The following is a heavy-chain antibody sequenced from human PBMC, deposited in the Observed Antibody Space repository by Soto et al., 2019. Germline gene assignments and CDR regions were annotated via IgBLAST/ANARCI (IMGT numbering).Heavy chain of an antibody. CDR2: FFHTGTA. CDR1: GDAITRHY. CDR3: ARNYGGNSQFFDL. Sequence: QVQLQESGPGLVKPSETLSLNCSVSGDAITRHYWSWIRQSPGKGLEWLGYFFHTGTALYNPSLRSRVTMSVHTSKNQFSLKLTSVIPADTAVYFRARNYGGNSQFFDLWGRGTLVTVSS. V-gene: IGHV4-59*11. D-gene: IGHD4-17*01. J-gene: IGHJ2*01.